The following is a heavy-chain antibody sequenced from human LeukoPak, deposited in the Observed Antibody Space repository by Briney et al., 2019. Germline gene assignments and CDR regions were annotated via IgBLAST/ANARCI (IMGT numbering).Heavy chain of an antibody. CDR1: GGTFSSYA. CDR2: ITPIFGTA. V-gene: IGHV1-69*06. Sequence: SVKVSCKASGGTFSSYAISCVRQAPGQGLEWMGGITPIFGTANYAQKFQGRVTITADKSTSTAYMELSSLRSEDTAVYYCARGYYYGSGSYNPYDYWGQGTLVTVSS. CDR3: ARGYYYGSGSYNPYDY. J-gene: IGHJ4*02. D-gene: IGHD3-10*01.